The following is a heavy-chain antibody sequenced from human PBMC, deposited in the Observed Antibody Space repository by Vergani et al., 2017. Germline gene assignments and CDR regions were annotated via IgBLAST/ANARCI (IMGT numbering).Heavy chain of an antibody. CDR2: VYWNDVK. V-gene: IGHV2-5*01. CDR3: ARSSNWGSTGFDY. CDR1: GFSLSTTGVG. Sequence: QITLKESGPTLVRPTQTLTLTCTFSGFSLSTTGVGVGWMRQTPGKALEWLAVVYWNDVKYYSPSLQNRLTITKDTSKNQVVLTMINMDPVDTATYYCARSSNWGSTGFDYWGQGTLVTVSS. D-gene: IGHD7-27*01. J-gene: IGHJ4*02.